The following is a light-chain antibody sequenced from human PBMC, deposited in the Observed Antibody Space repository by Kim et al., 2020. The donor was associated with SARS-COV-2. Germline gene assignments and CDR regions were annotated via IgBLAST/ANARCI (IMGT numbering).Light chain of an antibody. CDR3: QKYNSAPWT. V-gene: IGKV1-27*01. CDR1: RGISNY. Sequence: DIQMTQSPSSLSASVGDRVIITCRASRGISNYLAWYQQRPGKVPKLLIYTASTLQSGVPSRFSGSGSGTDFTLTISSLQPEDVATYYCQKYNSAPWTFGQGTKVDI. CDR2: TAS. J-gene: IGKJ1*01.